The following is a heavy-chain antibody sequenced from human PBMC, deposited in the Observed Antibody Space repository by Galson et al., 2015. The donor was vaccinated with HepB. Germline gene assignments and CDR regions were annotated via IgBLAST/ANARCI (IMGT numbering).Heavy chain of an antibody. V-gene: IGHV5-51*01. CDR1: GYSFTSYW. D-gene: IGHD6-13*01. J-gene: IGHJ6*02. CDR3: ARHSLYSSSWSPYYYYGMDV. CDR2: IYPGDSDT. Sequence: QSGAEVKKPGESLKISCKGSGYSFTSYWIGWVRQMPGRGLEWMGIIYPGDSDTRYSPSFQGQVTISADKSISTAYLQWSSLKASDTAMYYCARHSLYSSSWSPYYYYGMDVWGQGTTVTVSS.